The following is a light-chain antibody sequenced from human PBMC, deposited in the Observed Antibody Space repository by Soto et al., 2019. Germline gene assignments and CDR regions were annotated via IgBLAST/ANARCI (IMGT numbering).Light chain of an antibody. J-gene: IGKJ4*01. CDR1: QSVTDF. CDR3: QQRSGWPPLT. CDR2: DAS. Sequence: EIVLTQSPATLSLSPGERATLSCRASQSVTDFLAWYQQKPGQAPRLLIYDASNRATGVPARCSGSGSGTDFPLTISSLEPEDSAVYYWQQRSGWPPLTFGGGTKVAIK. V-gene: IGKV3-11*01.